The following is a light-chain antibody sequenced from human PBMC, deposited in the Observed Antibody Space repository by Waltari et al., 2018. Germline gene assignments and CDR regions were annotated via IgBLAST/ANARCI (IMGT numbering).Light chain of an antibody. Sequence: QSALTQPRSVSGSPGQSVTISCTGTSSDVGGYIYVSWYQQHSGRAPKLIIYDVDKRPSGVPDRFSGSKSGNTASLTISGLQADDESDFYCAAWDDSLRGYVFGTGTKVTVL. CDR2: DVD. J-gene: IGLJ1*01. V-gene: IGLV2-11*01. CDR3: AAWDDSLRGYV. CDR1: SSDVGGYIY.